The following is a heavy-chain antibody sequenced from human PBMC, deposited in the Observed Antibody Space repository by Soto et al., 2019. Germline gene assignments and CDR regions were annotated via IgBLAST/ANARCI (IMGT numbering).Heavy chain of an antibody. J-gene: IGHJ4*02. CDR2: IYYSGST. V-gene: IGHV4-39*01. D-gene: IGHD3-10*01. CDR3: ARRAYGSGSYGPYYFDY. Sequence: QLQLQESGPGLVKPSETLSLTCTVSGGSISSSSYYWGGIRQPPGKGLEWIGSIYYSGSTYDNPSLKSRVTISVATSKNRFSLKLSSVTAADTAVYYCARRAYGSGSYGPYYFDYWGQGTLVTVSS. CDR1: GGSISSSSYY.